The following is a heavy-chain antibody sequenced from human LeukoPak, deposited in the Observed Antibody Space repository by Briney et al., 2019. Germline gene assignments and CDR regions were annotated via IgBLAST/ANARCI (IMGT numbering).Heavy chain of an antibody. CDR1: GFNFNSHW. D-gene: IGHD5-24*01. CDR2: IKYDGSEI. V-gene: IGHV3-7*01. Sequence: PGGSLRLSCAAAGFNFNSHWMNWVRQAPGKGLEWVANIKYDGSEIYYVDSVKGRFTISRDSANHSLYLQMNNLRVEETAVYYCARGRGWIDPWGQGTLVTVSS. J-gene: IGHJ5*02. CDR3: ARGRGWIDP.